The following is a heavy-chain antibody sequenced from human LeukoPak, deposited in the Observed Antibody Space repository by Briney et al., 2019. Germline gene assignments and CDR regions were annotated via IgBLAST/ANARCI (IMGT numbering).Heavy chain of an antibody. V-gene: IGHV4-31*03. CDR3: ARDRGPRHYTVTHYGPYYYYGMDV. D-gene: IGHD4-17*01. J-gene: IGHJ6*02. Sequence: PSETLSLTCTVSGGSISSGGYYWSWIRQHPGKGLEWIGYIYYSGSTYYNPSLKSRVTISVDTSKNQFSLKLSSVTAADTAVYYCARDRGPRHYTVTHYGPYYYYGMDVWGQGTTVTVSS. CDR1: GGSISSGGYY. CDR2: IYYSGST.